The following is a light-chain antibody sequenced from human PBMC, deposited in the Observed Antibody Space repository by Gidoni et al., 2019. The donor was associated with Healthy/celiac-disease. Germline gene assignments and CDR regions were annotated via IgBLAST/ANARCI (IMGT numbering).Light chain of an antibody. V-gene: IGKV1-5*03. CDR1: QSISSW. Sequence: DIQMTQSPSTLSASVGDRVTITCRASQSISSWLAWYPQKPGKAPKLLIYKASSLESGVPSRFRCSGSGTEFTLTISSLQPDDFATYYCQQYNSYAYTFXXXTKLEIK. J-gene: IGKJ2*01. CDR2: KAS. CDR3: QQYNSYAYT.